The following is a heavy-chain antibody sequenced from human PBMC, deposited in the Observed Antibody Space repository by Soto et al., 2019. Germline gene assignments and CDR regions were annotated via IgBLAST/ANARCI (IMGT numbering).Heavy chain of an antibody. V-gene: IGHV3-30-3*01. CDR3: ARDPDGSGSYWCDY. D-gene: IGHD3-10*01. Sequence: QVQLVESGGGVVQPGRSLRLSCAASGFTFSSYAMHWVRRAPGKGLEWVAVISYDGSNKYYADSVKGRFTISRDNSKNTLYLQMNSLRAEDTAVYYCARDPDGSGSYWCDYWGQGTLVTVSS. CDR1: GFTFSSYA. CDR2: ISYDGSNK. J-gene: IGHJ4*02.